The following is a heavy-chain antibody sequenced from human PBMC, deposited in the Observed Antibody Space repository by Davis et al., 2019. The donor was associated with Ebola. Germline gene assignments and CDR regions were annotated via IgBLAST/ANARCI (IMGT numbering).Heavy chain of an antibody. V-gene: IGHV4-4*02. Sequence: MPSETLSLTCAVSGGSISSSNWWSWARQPPGKGLEWIGEIYHSGSTNTNPSLKSRVTISVDKSKNQFSLNLSSVIAADTAVYYCSKVNGYPLYNMDVWGKGTTVTVSS. J-gene: IGHJ6*03. D-gene: IGHD5-18*01. CDR3: SKVNGYPLYNMDV. CDR1: GGSISSSNW. CDR2: IYHSGST.